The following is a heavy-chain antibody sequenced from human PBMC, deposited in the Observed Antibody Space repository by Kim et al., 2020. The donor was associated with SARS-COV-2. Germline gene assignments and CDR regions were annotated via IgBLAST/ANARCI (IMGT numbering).Heavy chain of an antibody. Sequence: VKGRFTISRDNGKNTLYLQMKSLRAEDTAVYYCAREEGSGSYYADAFDIWGQGTMVTVSS. J-gene: IGHJ3*02. D-gene: IGHD3-10*01. V-gene: IGHV3-74*01. CDR3: AREEGSGSYYADAFDI.